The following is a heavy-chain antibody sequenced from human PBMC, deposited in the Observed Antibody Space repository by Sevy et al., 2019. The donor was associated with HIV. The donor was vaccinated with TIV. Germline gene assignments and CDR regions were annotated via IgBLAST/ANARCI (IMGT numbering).Heavy chain of an antibody. J-gene: IGHJ4*02. V-gene: IGHV3-30-3*01. CDR2: ISYDGTYK. Sequence: WGSLRLSCAVSGFSFSHYAFHWVRQAPGKGLEWVSLISYDGTYKYYADSVKGRFTISRDNSKNTLYLQMNSLRGNDAAVYYCARVAVSYCTNDCYHRFDYWGPGALVTVSS. CDR3: ARVAVSYCTNDCYHRFDY. CDR1: GFSFSHYA. D-gene: IGHD2-8*01.